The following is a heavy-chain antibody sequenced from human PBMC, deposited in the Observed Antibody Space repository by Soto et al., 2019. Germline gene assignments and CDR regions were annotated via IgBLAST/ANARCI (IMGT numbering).Heavy chain of an antibody. CDR3: ARDRVQMVDGLDV. CDR1: GFTFSNNG. D-gene: IGHD2-15*01. V-gene: IGHV3-33*08. Sequence: GGSLRLSCAVSGFTFSNNGMHWVRQAPGKGLEWVAVIWYDGINKYYADSVKGRFIISRDNSKNTVYLQMNSLRAEDTAVYYCARDRVQMVDGLDVWGQGTTVTVSS. CDR2: IWYDGINK. J-gene: IGHJ6*02.